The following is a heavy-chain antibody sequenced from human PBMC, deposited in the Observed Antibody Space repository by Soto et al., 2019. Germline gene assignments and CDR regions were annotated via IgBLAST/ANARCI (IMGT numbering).Heavy chain of an antibody. V-gene: IGHV3-23*01. Sequence: GSLRLSCAASGFTFSSYAMSWVRQAPGKGLEWVSAISGSVGSTYYADSVKGRFTISRDNSKNTLYLQMNSLRAEDTAVYYCARPLNSSSYAFDIWGQGTMVTVSS. J-gene: IGHJ3*02. CDR3: ARPLNSSSYAFDI. CDR2: ISGSVGST. CDR1: GFTFSSYA. D-gene: IGHD6-6*01.